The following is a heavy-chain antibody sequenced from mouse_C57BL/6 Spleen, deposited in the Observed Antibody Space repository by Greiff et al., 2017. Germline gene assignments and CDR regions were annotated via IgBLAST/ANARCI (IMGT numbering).Heavy chain of an antibody. Sequence: VHLVESGPELVKPGASVKISCKASGYAFSSSWMNWVKQRPGKGLEWIGRIYPGDGDTNYNGKFKGKATLTADKSSSTAYMQLSSLTSEDSAVYFCARTGDYAMDYWGQGTSVTVSS. J-gene: IGHJ4*01. CDR3: ARTGDYAMDY. CDR2: IYPGDGDT. CDR1: GYAFSSSW. V-gene: IGHV1-82*01.